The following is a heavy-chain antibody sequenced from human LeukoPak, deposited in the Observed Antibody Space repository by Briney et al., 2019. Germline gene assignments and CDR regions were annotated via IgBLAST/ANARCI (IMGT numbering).Heavy chain of an antibody. CDR2: MNPNSGNT. D-gene: IGHD2-21*01. V-gene: IGHV1-8*02. CDR1: GYTFTTYD. J-gene: IGHJ4*02. CDR3: ARAQGYSLDY. Sequence: ASVKVSCKASGYTFTTYDINWVRQATGQGLEWMGWMNPNSGNTGYAQKFQGRVTMTRDTSTSTVYMELSSLRSEDTAVYYCARAQGYSLDYWGQGTLVTVSS.